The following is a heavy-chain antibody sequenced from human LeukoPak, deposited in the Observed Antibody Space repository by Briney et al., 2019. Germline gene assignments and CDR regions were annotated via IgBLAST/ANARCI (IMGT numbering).Heavy chain of an antibody. Sequence: ASVKVSCKASGYTFTGYYLHWVRQAPGQGLEWMGWINPNSGGTNYAQKFQGRVTMTRDTSISTAYMELSRLRSDDTAVYYCARVVDIVAVPPDNWFDPWGQGTLVTVSS. CDR3: ARVVDIVAVPPDNWFDP. V-gene: IGHV1-2*02. CDR1: GYTFTGYY. D-gene: IGHD2-2*01. CDR2: INPNSGGT. J-gene: IGHJ5*02.